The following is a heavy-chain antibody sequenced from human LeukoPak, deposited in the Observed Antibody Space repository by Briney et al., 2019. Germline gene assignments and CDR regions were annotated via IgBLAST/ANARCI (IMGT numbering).Heavy chain of an antibody. V-gene: IGHV1-69*04. CDR2: IISILGIA. Sequence: SVKVSCKASGGTFSSYAISWVRQAPGQGLEWMGRIISILGIANYAQKFQGRVTVTADKSTSTAYMELSSLRSEDTAVYYCARDIGHYYDSSGYYYYWGQGTLVTVSS. D-gene: IGHD3-22*01. CDR3: ARDIGHYYDSSGYYYY. J-gene: IGHJ4*02. CDR1: GGTFSSYA.